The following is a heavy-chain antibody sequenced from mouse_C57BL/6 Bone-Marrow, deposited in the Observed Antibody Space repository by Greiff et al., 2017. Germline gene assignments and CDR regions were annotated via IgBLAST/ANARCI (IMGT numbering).Heavy chain of an antibody. V-gene: IGHV1-81*01. D-gene: IGHD2-13*01. CDR3: ARYDYGDFYWYFDV. J-gene: IGHJ1*03. CDR1: GYTFTSYG. CDR2: IYPRSGNT. Sequence: VKLMESGAELARPGASVKLSCKASGYTFTSYGISWVKQRTGQGLEWIGEIYPRSGNTYYNEKFKGKATLTADKSSSTAYMELSSLTSEDSAVYFCARYDYGDFYWYFDVWGTGTTVTVSS.